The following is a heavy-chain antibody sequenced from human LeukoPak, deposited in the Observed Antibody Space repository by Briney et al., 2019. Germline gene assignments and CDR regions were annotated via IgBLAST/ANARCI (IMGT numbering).Heavy chain of an antibody. CDR3: ARDFVVVAAATSLDY. Sequence: PGGSLRLSCAASGFTFSSYSMNWVRQAPGKGLEWVSSISSNSAYIYYADSVKGRFTISGDNAKNSLYLQLNSLSAEDTAVYYCARDFVVVAAATSLDYWGQGTLVTVSS. CDR1: GFTFSSYS. V-gene: IGHV3-21*01. D-gene: IGHD2-2*01. CDR2: ISSNSAYI. J-gene: IGHJ4*02.